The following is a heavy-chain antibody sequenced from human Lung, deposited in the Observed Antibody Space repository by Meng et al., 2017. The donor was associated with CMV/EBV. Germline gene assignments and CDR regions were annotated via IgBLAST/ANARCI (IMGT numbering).Heavy chain of an antibody. J-gene: IGHJ4*02. D-gene: IGHD5-12*01. CDR3: AREPLWGMVWLHFDN. CDR1: GFTFSSYS. V-gene: IGHV3-21*01. Sequence: ESXKISXAASGFTFSSYSMNWVRQAPGKGLEWVSSISSSSSYIYYADSVKGRFTISRDNAKNSLYLQMNSLRAEDTAVYYCAREPLWGMVWLHFDNWGQETXVTVAS. CDR2: ISSSSSYI.